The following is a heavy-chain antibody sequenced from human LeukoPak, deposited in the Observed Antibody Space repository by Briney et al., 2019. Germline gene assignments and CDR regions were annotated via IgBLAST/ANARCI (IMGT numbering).Heavy chain of an antibody. V-gene: IGHV3-21*01. D-gene: IGHD3-10*01. J-gene: IGHJ4*02. CDR1: GFTFISHS. Sequence: GGSLRLSCAASGFTFISHSMNWVRQAPGKGLEWVSSISSSSSYIYYADSVKGRFTISRDNAKNSLYLQMNSLRAEDTAVYYCAKDSSAPDGSGSYPDYWGQGTLVTVSS. CDR3: AKDSSAPDGSGSYPDY. CDR2: ISSSSSYI.